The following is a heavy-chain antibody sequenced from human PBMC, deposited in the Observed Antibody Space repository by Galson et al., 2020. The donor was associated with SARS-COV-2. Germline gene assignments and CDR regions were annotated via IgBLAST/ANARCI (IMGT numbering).Heavy chain of an antibody. CDR3: ARSWIDCSGGSCYSLFDY. Sequence: SGPTLVTHTETLTLTCTVSGFSLSNARMGVSWIRQPPGQALEWLAHIFSNDAQSYSTSLQSKLTSSKDTSKSQVVLTMTNMDPVDTATYYCARSWIDCSGGSCYSLFDYWGQGTLVTVSS. D-gene: IGHD2-15*01. V-gene: IGHV2-26*01. CDR1: GFSLSNARMG. CDR2: IFSNDAQ. J-gene: IGHJ4*02.